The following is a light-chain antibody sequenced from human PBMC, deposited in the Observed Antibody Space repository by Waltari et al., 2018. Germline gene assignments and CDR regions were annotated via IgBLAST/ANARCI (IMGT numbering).Light chain of an antibody. J-gene: IGKJ1*01. CDR2: YGS. V-gene: IGKV1-39*01. CDR1: QGIRSY. Sequence: DIQMSQSPSSLSASVGDRVTITCRASQGIRSYLNWYQQKPGKAPKLLIYYGSSLGRGGPSRFSGSGSGTEFTLTISRLQPEDFATYYWQQGNSNPWTFGQGTKVEIK. CDR3: QQGNSNPWT.